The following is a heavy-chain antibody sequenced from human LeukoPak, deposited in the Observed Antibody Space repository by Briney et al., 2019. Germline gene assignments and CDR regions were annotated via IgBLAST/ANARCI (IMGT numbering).Heavy chain of an antibody. CDR3: AKGSSYYDYVWGSQARYYFDY. J-gene: IGHJ4*02. V-gene: IGHV3-23*01. Sequence: GGSLRLSCAASGFTFSSYAMSWVRQAPGKGLEWVSAISGSGGSTYYADSVKGRFTISRDNSKNTLYLQMNSLRAEDTAVYYCAKGSSYYDYVWGSQARYYFDYWGQGTLVTVSS. CDR1: GFTFSSYA. D-gene: IGHD3-16*01. CDR2: ISGSGGST.